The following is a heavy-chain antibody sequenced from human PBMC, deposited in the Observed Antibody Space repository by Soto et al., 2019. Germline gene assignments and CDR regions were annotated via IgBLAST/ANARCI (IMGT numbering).Heavy chain of an antibody. CDR1: GGTFSSYA. J-gene: IGHJ6*02. D-gene: IGHD5-18*01. Sequence: QVQLVQSGAEVKKPGSSVKVSRKASGGTFSSYAISWVRQAPGQGLEWMGGIIPIFGTANYAQKFQGRVTITADESTSTAYMELSSLRSEDTAVYYCAKRHYGYGYYYYGMDVWGQGTTVTVSS. CDR3: AKRHYGYGYYYYGMDV. V-gene: IGHV1-69*01. CDR2: IIPIFGTA.